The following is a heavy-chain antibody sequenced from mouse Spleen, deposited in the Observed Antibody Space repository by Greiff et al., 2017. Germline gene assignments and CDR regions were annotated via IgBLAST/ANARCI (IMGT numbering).Heavy chain of an antibody. CDR2: ISSGSSTI. D-gene: IGHD4-1*01. CDR3: ARQTGYYFDY. J-gene: IGHJ2*01. V-gene: IGHV5-17*01. CDR1: GFTFSDYG. Sequence: EVKLQESGGGLVKPGGSLKLSCAASGFTFSDYGMHWVRQAPEKGLEWVAYISSGSSTIYYADTVKGRFTISRDNAKNTLFLQMTSLRSEDTAMYYCARQTGYYFDYWGQGTTLTVSS.